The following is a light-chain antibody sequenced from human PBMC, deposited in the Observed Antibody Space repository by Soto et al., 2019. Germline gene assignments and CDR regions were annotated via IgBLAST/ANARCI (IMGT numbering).Light chain of an antibody. CDR2: DAS. CDR3: QQYNSWHT. J-gene: IGKJ2*01. Sequence: DIQMTQSPSTLSASVGDRVTITCRASQSINNWLAWYQQKPGKAPKLLIYDASSLESGVPSRFSGSGSGTEFTLTISSLQPDDFATYYCQQYNSWHTFGQGTKLEIK. CDR1: QSINNW. V-gene: IGKV1-5*01.